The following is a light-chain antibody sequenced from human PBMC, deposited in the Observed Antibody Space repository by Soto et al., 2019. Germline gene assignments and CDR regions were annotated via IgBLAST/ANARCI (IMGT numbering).Light chain of an antibody. J-gene: IGKJ3*01. CDR3: QQYDNLIFT. V-gene: IGKV1-33*01. CDR1: QDISNY. CDR2: AAS. Sequence: DIQMTQSPSSLSASVGDRVTITCQASQDISNYLNWYQQKPGKDPKLLIYAASNLETGVPSRFSGSGSGTDVTFTISSLQPEDIATYYCQQYDNLIFTFGPGTKVDIK.